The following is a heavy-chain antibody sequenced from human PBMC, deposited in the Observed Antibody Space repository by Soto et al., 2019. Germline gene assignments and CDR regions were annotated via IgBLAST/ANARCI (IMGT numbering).Heavy chain of an antibody. J-gene: IGHJ4*02. D-gene: IGHD2-8*01. V-gene: IGHV3-7*05. CDR2: IKQDGSGK. Sequence: PGGSLRLSCTASGFTFSNYWMSWVRQAPGKGLEWVANIKQDGSGKYYVDSVKGRFTISRDNAKNSLYLQMNSLRVEDTAVYYCAREVTVGVLDHWGQGTLVTVSS. CDR3: AREVTVGVLDH. CDR1: GFTFSNYW.